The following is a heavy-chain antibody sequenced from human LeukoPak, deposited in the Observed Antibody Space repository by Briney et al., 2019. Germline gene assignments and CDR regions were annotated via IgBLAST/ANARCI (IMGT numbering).Heavy chain of an antibody. CDR2: INSDGNII. V-gene: IGHV3-74*01. D-gene: IGHD6-13*01. CDR3: ATYLTLDST. J-gene: IGHJ5*02. CDR1: GFDFSTFW. Sequence: GGSLRLSCATSGFDFSTFWMHWVRQAPGKGLVWVGRINSDGNIISYADSVKGRFTISRDNAKNTLYLQMSSLRAEDTAVYYCATYLTLDSTWGQGTLVSVSS.